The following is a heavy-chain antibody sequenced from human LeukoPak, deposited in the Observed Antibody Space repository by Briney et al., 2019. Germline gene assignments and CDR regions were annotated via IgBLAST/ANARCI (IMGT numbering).Heavy chain of an antibody. D-gene: IGHD6-6*01. J-gene: IGHJ5*02. V-gene: IGHV1-69*05. Sequence: SVKVSCKASGGTFSSYAISWVRQAPGQGVEWMGGIIPIFGTANYAQKFQGRVTITTDESTSTAYMELSSLRSEDTAVYYCAREVYSSSNWFDPWGQGTLVTVSS. CDR1: GGTFSSYA. CDR3: AREVYSSSNWFDP. CDR2: IIPIFGTA.